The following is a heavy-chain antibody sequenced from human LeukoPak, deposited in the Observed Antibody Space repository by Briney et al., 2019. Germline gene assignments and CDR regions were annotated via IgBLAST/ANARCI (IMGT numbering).Heavy chain of an antibody. D-gene: IGHD1-14*01. CDR3: AGLIRPGWFDP. CDR1: GASISSSTDY. Sequence: PSETLSFTCTVSGASISSSTDYWGWIRQPPGKGLEWIANIYYSGSTYYNPSLKSRVTISVDTSKNQFSLKLSSVTAADTAVYYCAGLIRPGWFDPWGQGTLVTVSS. CDR2: IYYSGST. V-gene: IGHV4-39*01. J-gene: IGHJ5*02.